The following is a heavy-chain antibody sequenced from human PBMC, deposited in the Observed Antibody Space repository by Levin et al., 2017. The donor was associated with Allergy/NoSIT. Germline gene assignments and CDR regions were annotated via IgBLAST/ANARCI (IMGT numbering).Heavy chain of an antibody. CDR2: IYYSGST. Sequence: SQTLSLPCTVSGGSIRSSSYYWGWIRQPPGKGLEWIGSIYYSGSTYYNPSLKSRVTISVDTSKNQFSLKLSSVTAADTAVYYCARSLEWLVQGLGAFDIWGQGTMVTVSS. J-gene: IGHJ3*02. CDR3: ARSLEWLVQGLGAFDI. V-gene: IGHV4-39*01. CDR1: GGSIRSSSYY. D-gene: IGHD6-19*01.